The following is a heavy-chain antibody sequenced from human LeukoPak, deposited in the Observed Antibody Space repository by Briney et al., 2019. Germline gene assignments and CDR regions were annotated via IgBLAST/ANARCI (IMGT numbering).Heavy chain of an antibody. Sequence: GGSLRLSCAASGFTFSNTWMSWVRQAPGKGLVWVARINNDGTYTTYADSVKGRFTISRDNAQNTLYLQMNSLTAEDTGVYYCAREVLAAGKTHDYWGQGTLLTVSS. CDR3: AREVLAAGKTHDY. CDR2: INNDGTYT. D-gene: IGHD6-13*01. V-gene: IGHV3-74*01. CDR1: GFTFSNTW. J-gene: IGHJ4*02.